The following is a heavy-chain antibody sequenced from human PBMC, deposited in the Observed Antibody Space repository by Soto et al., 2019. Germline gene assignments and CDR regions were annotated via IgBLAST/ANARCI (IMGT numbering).Heavy chain of an antibody. CDR1: GYTFTGYY. V-gene: IGHV1-2*02. CDR2: INPNSGNT. Sequence: ASVKVSCKASGYTFTGYYMHWVRQAPGQGLEWMGWINPNSGNTNYAQKLQGRVTMTTDTSTSTAYMELRSLRSDDTAVYYCAREYDFSRPYYFDYWGQGTLVTVSS. D-gene: IGHD3-3*01. J-gene: IGHJ4*02. CDR3: AREYDFSRPYYFDY.